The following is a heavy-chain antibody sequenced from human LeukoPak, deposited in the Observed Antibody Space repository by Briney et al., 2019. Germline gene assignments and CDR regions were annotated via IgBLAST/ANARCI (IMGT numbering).Heavy chain of an antibody. V-gene: IGHV3-49*04. CDR3: TRGYSSSIHYYYMDV. J-gene: IGHJ6*03. Sequence: GGSLRLSCTASAFTFGDYAMSWVRQAPGKGLEWVGFIRSKAYGGTTEYAASVKGRFTISRDDSKSIAYLQMNSLKTEDTAVYYCTRGYSSSIHYYYMDVWGKGTTVTVSS. CDR2: IRSKAYGGTT. CDR1: AFTFGDYA. D-gene: IGHD6-6*01.